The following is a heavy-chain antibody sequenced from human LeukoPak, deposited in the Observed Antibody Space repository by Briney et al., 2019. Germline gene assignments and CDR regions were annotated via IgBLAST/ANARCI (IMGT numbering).Heavy chain of an antibody. CDR2: INHSGST. D-gene: IGHD3-10*01. CDR1: GGSFSGYY. V-gene: IGHV4-34*01. J-gene: IGHJ5*02. Sequence: SETLSLTCAVYGGSFSGYYWSWIRQPSGKGLEWIGEINHSGSTNYNPSLKSRVTISVDASKNQFSLKLSSVTAADTAVYYCARGYYPEDQANWFDPWGQGTLVTVSS. CDR3: ARGYYPEDQANWFDP.